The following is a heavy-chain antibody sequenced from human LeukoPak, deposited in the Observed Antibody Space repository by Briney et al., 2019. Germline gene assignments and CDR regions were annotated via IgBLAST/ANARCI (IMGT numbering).Heavy chain of an antibody. CDR1: GYTFTSYD. Sequence: ASVKVSCKASGYTFTSYDINWVRQATGQGLEWMGWMNPNSGNTGYAQKFQGRVTMTRDTSISTAYMELSSQRSEDTAVYYCARVNDYSNYYYYYMDVWGKGTTVTVSS. J-gene: IGHJ6*03. CDR2: MNPNSGNT. D-gene: IGHD4-11*01. V-gene: IGHV1-8*01. CDR3: ARVNDYSNYYYYYMDV.